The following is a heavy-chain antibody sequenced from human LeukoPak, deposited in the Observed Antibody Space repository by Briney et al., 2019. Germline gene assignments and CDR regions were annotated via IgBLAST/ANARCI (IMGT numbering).Heavy chain of an antibody. J-gene: IGHJ5*02. CDR1: GGSLSTFNDY. D-gene: IGHD6-13*01. V-gene: IGHV4-39*07. CDR2: INHSGST. CDR3: ARGDSSSLSSDP. Sequence: PSETLSLTCSVSGGSLSTFNDYWGWIRQPSGKGLEWIGEINHSGSTNYNPSLKSRVTISVDTSKNQFSLKLSSVTAADTAVYYCARGDSSSLSSDPWGQGTLVTVSS.